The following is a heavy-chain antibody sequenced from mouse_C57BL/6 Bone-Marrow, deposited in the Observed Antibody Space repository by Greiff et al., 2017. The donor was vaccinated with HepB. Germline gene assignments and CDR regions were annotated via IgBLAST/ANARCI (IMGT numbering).Heavy chain of an antibody. V-gene: IGHV1-9*01. Sequence: VQLQQSGAELMKPGASVKLSCKATGYTFTGYWIEWVKQRPGHGLEWIGEILPGSGSTNYNEKFKGKATFTADTSSNTAYMQLSSLTNEDSAIYYCARWGTPFIYYDYPSFAYWGQGTLVTVSA. CDR1: GYTFTGYW. CDR3: ARWGTPFIYYDYPSFAY. CDR2: ILPGSGST. D-gene: IGHD2-4*01. J-gene: IGHJ3*01.